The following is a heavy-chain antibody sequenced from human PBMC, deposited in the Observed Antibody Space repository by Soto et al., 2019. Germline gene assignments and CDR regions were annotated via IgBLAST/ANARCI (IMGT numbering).Heavy chain of an antibody. D-gene: IGHD3-10*01. J-gene: IGHJ4*02. CDR3: ASGSHYKWDG. CDR1: GGSITSDIY. V-gene: IGHV4-4*02. Sequence: QVQLQESGPGLVKPSGTLSLTCTVSGGSITSDIYWCGVRQSPGKGLEWIGEIHHSGTTKYNPSLRSRVTVSVDKSKNQFSLTLSSVTAADTAVYYCASGSHYKWDGWGQGTLVTVSS. CDR2: IHHSGTT.